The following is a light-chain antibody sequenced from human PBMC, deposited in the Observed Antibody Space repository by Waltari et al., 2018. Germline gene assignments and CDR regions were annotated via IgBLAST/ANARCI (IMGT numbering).Light chain of an antibody. V-gene: IGKV1-5*03. J-gene: IGKJ4*02. CDR1: QRITRW. CDR3: QHYDSYSAT. Sequence: DIQMTQSPSTLAASVGDRFTITYRASQRITRWLSWYQQKAGKAPKLLSYKASILESGVPSRFSGGGSGTEFTLSISSLQPDDFATYYCQHYDSYSATFGRGTKVEIK. CDR2: KAS.